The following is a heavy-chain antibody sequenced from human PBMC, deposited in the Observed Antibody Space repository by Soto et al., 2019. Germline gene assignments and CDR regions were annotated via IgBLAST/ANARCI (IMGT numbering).Heavy chain of an antibody. CDR3: ARRWRGCSGGSCYGGGIDY. V-gene: IGHV3-30-3*01. D-gene: IGHD2-15*01. CDR2: ISYDGSNK. CDR1: GFTFSSYA. Sequence: QVQLVESGGGVVQPGRSLRLSCAASGFTFSSYAMHWVRQAPGKGLEWVAVISYDGSNKYYADSVKGRFTISRDNSKNTLYLQMNSLRAEDTAVYYCARRWRGCSGGSCYGGGIDYWGQGTLVTVSS. J-gene: IGHJ4*02.